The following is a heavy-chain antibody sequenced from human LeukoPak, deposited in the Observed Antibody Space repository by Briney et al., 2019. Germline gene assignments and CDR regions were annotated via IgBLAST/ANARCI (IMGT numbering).Heavy chain of an antibody. J-gene: IGHJ4*02. CDR1: GFTFSSYE. Sequence: GGSLRLSCAASGFTFSSYEMNWVRQAPGKGLEWVSYISSSGSTIYYADSVKGRFTISRDNAKNSLYLQMNSLRAEDTAVYYCARYCGGDCKPHWGQGTLVTVSS. V-gene: IGHV3-48*03. CDR2: ISSSGSTI. D-gene: IGHD2-21*02. CDR3: ARYCGGDCKPH.